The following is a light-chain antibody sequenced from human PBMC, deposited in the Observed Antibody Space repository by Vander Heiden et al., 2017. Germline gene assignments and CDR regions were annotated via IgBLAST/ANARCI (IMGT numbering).Light chain of an antibody. CDR1: HTTLDITYNWNY. CDR3: QQYYSTPRA. Sequence: DIVLTPSPDSLASSPAEKTTITCNSSHTTLDITYNWNYLAWYQQKPGQPPKLVIYWASTRGTGVPDRFSGSGSGTDFTLTISNLQAEDEAVYYCQQYYSTPRAFGQGTTVEIK. J-gene: IGKJ1*01. V-gene: IGKV4-1*01. CDR2: WAS.